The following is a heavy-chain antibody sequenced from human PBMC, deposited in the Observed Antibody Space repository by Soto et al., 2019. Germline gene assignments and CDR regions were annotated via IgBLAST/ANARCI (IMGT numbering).Heavy chain of an antibody. CDR1: GYSISSGYY. CDR2: IYHSGST. J-gene: IGHJ6*02. V-gene: IGHV4-38-2*01. Sequence: SETLSLTCAVSGYSISSGYYWGWLRQPPGKGLEWIGSIYHSGSTYYNPSLKSRVSISVDTSKNQFSLKLSSVTAAATAVDYCARVRLDTAPGIDYYYNGMDVWGQGTTVTVSS. D-gene: IGHD5-18*01. CDR3: ARVRLDTAPGIDYYYNGMDV.